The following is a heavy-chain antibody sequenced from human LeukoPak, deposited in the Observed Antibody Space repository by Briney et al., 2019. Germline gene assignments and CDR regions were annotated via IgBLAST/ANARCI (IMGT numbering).Heavy chain of an antibody. CDR1: GFTFSSYS. CDR2: ISSSSSYI. V-gene: IGHV3-21*01. CDR3: ARALEGSGYSYYYYYYMDV. Sequence: GGSLRLSCAASGFTFSSYSMNWVRQAPGKGREWVSSISSSSSYIYYADSVKGRFTISRDNAKDSLYLQMNSLRAEDTAVYYCARALEGSGYSYYYYYYMDVWGKGTTVTVSS. J-gene: IGHJ6*03. D-gene: IGHD3-3*01.